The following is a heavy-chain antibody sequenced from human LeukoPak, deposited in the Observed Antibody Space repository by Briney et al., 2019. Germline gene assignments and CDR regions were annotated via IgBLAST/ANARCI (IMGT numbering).Heavy chain of an antibody. CDR1: GFTVSSNY. CDR3: ARDSVGATYDAFDI. J-gene: IGHJ3*02. CDR2: IYSGGST. D-gene: IGHD1-26*01. Sequence: GGSLRLSCAASGFTVSSNYMSWVRQAPGKGLEWVSVIYSGGSTYYADSVKGRFTISGDNSKNTLYLQMNSLRAEDTAVYYCARDSVGATYDAFDIWGQGTMVTVSS. V-gene: IGHV3-66*01.